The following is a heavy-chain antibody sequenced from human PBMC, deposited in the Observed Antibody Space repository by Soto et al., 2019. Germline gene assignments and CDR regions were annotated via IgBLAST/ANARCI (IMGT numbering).Heavy chain of an antibody. Sequence: SETLSLTCTVSGDSVRNQYWSWIRRPPGRGLEWIGYIYRSGSTKYNPSLKSRLTISVDTSKNQFSLKLSSVTAADTAVYYCARTLDYGNMDVWGKGTKVTVSS. CDR1: GDSVRNQY. J-gene: IGHJ6*03. CDR3: ARTLDYGNMDV. D-gene: IGHD3-16*01. CDR2: IYRSGST. V-gene: IGHV4-4*09.